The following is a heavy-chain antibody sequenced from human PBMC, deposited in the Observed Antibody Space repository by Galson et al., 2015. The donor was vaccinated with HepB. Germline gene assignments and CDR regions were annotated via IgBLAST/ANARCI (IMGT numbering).Heavy chain of an antibody. CDR3: ARGVTVAGTLRFDY. Sequence: MSWVRQAPGQGLEWMGGIIPIFGTANYAQSFQGRVTITADESTSTAYMELSTLRSEDTAVYFCARGVTVAGTLRFDYWGQGTLVTVSS. CDR2: IIPIFGTA. V-gene: IGHV1-69*01. D-gene: IGHD6-19*01. J-gene: IGHJ4*02.